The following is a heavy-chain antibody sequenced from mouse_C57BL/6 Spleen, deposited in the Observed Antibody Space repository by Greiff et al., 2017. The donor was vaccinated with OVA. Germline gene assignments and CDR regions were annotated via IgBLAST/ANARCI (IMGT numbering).Heavy chain of an antibody. CDR2: INPGSGGT. V-gene: IGHV1-54*01. CDR1: GYAFTNYL. Sequence: QVQLQQSGAELVRPGTSVKVSCKASGYAFTNYLIEWVKQRPGQGLEWIGVINPGSGGTNYNEKFKGKATLTADKSSSTAYMQLSSLTSEDSAVYCCARKGSYGYDEGVGMDYWGQGTSVTVSS. CDR3: ARKGSYGYDEGVGMDY. J-gene: IGHJ4*01. D-gene: IGHD2-2*01.